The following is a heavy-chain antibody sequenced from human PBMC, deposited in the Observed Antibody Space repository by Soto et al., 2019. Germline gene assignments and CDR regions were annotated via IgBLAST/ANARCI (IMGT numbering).Heavy chain of an antibody. D-gene: IGHD3-9*01. V-gene: IGHV2-5*02. J-gene: IGHJ4*02. CDR2: IYWDDSK. CDR1: GFSLSTSGVG. Sequence: QITLKESGPTLVRPTQTLTLTCAFSGFSLSTSGVGVGWIRQPPGKALEWLAVIYWDDSKHYSPSLRSRLTITKDTTKNQVVLTMTNMDPMDTATYYCAHKGPEDWPLDYWGQGTLVTVSS. CDR3: AHKGPEDWPLDY.